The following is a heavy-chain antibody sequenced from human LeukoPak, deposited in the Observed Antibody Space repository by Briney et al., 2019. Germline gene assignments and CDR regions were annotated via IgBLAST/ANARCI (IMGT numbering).Heavy chain of an antibody. CDR3: ARLNGWFDP. D-gene: IGHD2-8*01. Sequence: SETLPLTCTVSGGSISSSSYYWGWIRQPPGKGLEWIGSIYYSGSTYYNPSLKSRVTISVDTSKNQFSLKLSSVTAADTAVYYCARLNGWFDPWGQGTLVTVSS. V-gene: IGHV4-39*01. J-gene: IGHJ5*02. CDR2: IYYSGST. CDR1: GGSISSSSYY.